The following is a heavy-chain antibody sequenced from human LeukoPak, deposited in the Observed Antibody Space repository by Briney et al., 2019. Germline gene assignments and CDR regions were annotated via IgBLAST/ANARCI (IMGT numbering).Heavy chain of an antibody. J-gene: IGHJ5*02. D-gene: IGHD6-13*01. Sequence: SQTLSLTYTLSCGSISSGGYYWSWIRQHPGKGLEWIVDIYYSGSTYYNPSLKSRVTISVYPYKKQLSLKLSSVTAADTAVYCCARDPPSKRAAAVTGGWFEPWGEGTLVTVSS. V-gene: IGHV4-31*03. CDR2: IYYSGST. CDR3: ARDPPSKRAAAVTGGWFEP. CDR1: CGSISSGGYY.